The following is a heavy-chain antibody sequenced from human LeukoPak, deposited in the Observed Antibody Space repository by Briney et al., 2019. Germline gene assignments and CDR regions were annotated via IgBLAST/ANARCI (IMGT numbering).Heavy chain of an antibody. Sequence: SETLSLTCTVSGGSISSYYWSWIRQPPGKGLEWIGYIYYSGSTYYNPSLKSRVTISVDTSKSQFSLKLSSVTAADTAVYYCAREEDGGVDYWGQGTLVTVSS. V-gene: IGHV4-30-4*08. CDR3: AREEDGGVDY. CDR2: IYYSGST. J-gene: IGHJ4*02. CDR1: GGSISSYY. D-gene: IGHD4-23*01.